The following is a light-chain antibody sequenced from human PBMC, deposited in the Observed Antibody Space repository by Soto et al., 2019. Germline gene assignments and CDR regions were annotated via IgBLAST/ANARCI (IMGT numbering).Light chain of an antibody. CDR2: EVS. CDR3: SSYASSSTYV. Sequence: VLTQPSSVSGSPGPSITISCTGTISDIGGHKFVSWCQQHPGKAPKLMIYEVSNRPSGVSNRFSGSKSGNTASLTISGLQAEDEADYYCSSYASSSTYVFRTGTKVTVL. J-gene: IGLJ1*01. V-gene: IGLV2-14*01. CDR1: ISDIGGHKF.